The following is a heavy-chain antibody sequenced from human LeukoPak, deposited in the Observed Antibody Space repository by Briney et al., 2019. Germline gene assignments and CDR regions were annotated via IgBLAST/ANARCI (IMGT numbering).Heavy chain of an antibody. CDR2: INSDGSST. Sequence: GGSLRLSCAASGFTFSSYWMHWVRQAPGKGLVWVSRINSDGSSTSYADSVKGRFTISRDNSKNTLYLQMNSLRAEDTAVYYCANPYYDSSGYHYWGQGTLVTVSS. CDR1: GFTFSSYW. CDR3: ANPYYDSSGYHY. D-gene: IGHD3-22*01. V-gene: IGHV3-74*01. J-gene: IGHJ4*02.